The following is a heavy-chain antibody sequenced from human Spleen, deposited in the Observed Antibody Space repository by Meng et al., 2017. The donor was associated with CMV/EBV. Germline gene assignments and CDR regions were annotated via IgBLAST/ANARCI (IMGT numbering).Heavy chain of an antibody. CDR2: ISVYTDNT. V-gene: IGHV1-18*01. Sequence: ASVKVSCKTSGYSFTSYGISWVRQAPGQGLEWMGWISVYTDNTSSAQKYQGRLTMTTDTSTSTAYMELRSLRSDDTAVYYCARDKTVTNFDYWGQGTLVTVSS. CDR3: ARDKTVTNFDY. J-gene: IGHJ4*02. D-gene: IGHD4-17*01. CDR1: GYSFTSYG.